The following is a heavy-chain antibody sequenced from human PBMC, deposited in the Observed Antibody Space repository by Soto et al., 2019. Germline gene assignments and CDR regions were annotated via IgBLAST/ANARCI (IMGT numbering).Heavy chain of an antibody. Sequence: TGGSLRLSCAASGFTFSDYYMSWIRQAPGKGLEWVSYISSSSSYTNYADSVKGRFTISRDNAKNSLYLQMNSLRAEDTAVYYCARGDVDTAMVFDYWGQGTLVTVSS. CDR3: ARGDVDTAMVFDY. CDR1: GFTFSDYY. J-gene: IGHJ4*02. D-gene: IGHD5-18*01. CDR2: ISSSSSYT. V-gene: IGHV3-11*06.